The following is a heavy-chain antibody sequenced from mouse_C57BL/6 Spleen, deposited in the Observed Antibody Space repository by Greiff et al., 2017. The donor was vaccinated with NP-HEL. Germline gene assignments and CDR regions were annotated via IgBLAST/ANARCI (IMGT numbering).Heavy chain of an antibody. Sequence: VQLQQSGAELARPGASVTMSCKASGYTFTSYTMHWVKQRPGQGLEWIGYINPSSGYTKYNQKFKDKATLTADKSSSTAYMQLSSLTSEDSAVYYCAILRDWYFDVWGTGTTVTVSS. CDR1: GYTFTSYT. V-gene: IGHV1-4*01. CDR3: AILRDWYFDV. J-gene: IGHJ1*03. D-gene: IGHD2-12*01. CDR2: INPSSGYT.